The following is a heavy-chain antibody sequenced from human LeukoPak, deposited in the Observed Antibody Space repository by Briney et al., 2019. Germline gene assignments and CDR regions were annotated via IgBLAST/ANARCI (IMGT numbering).Heavy chain of an antibody. CDR1: GGSISDYY. V-gene: IGHV4-4*09. CDR2: IYRGGTI. Sequence: SETLSLTCSVSGGSISDYYWSWIRQPPGKGLEWIGYIYRGGTINYNPSVKSRVTMSLDTSKNQISQMLNSVTAADTAIYYCARHWLEAAKTYSYWFDPWGQGTLVTVSS. J-gene: IGHJ5*02. CDR3: ARHWLEAAKTYSYWFDP. D-gene: IGHD6-13*01.